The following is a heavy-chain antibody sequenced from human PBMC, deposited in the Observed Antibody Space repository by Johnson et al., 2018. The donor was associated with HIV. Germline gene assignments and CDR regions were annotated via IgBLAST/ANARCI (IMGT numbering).Heavy chain of an antibody. CDR3: ARSPRYCVGGNCLLHAFDI. Sequence: VQLVESGGGVIRPGGSLRLSCAASGFTFNDYDMSWVRQAPGKGLEWVSGITWNGGRTGYADSVKGRFTISRDNANNFLYLQLNSLRAEDTALYYCARSPRYCVGGNCLLHAFDIWGQGTMVTVSS. D-gene: IGHD2-15*01. J-gene: IGHJ3*02. CDR2: ITWNGGRT. CDR1: GFTFNDYD. V-gene: IGHV3-20*04.